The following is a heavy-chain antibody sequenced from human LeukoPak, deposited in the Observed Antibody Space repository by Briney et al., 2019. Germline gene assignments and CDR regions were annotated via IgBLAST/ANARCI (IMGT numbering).Heavy chain of an antibody. CDR3: ARGLKRYSSGIEYYFDY. D-gene: IGHD6-19*01. CDR1: GFTFSSYW. J-gene: IGHJ4*02. CDR2: ISSSGSTI. Sequence: NTGGSLRLSCAASGFTFSSYWMSWIRQAPGKGLEWVSYISSSGSTIYYADSVKGRFTISRDNAKNSLYLQMNSLRAEDTAVYYCARGLKRYSSGIEYYFDYWGQGTLVTVSS. V-gene: IGHV3-11*01.